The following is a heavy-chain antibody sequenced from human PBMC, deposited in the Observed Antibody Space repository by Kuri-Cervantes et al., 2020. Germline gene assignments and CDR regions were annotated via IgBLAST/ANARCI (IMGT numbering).Heavy chain of an antibody. Sequence: GGSLRLSCAASGFTFSDYYMSWIRQAPGKGLEWVSYISGTSDYIYYADSLKGRFTISRDNAKNSLYLQMNSLRAEDTAVYYCARVTLRGDWFDPWGQGTLVTVSS. V-gene: IGHV3-11*06. CDR1: GFTFSDYY. CDR3: ARVTLRGDWFDP. J-gene: IGHJ5*02. CDR2: ISGTSDYI. D-gene: IGHD3-16*01.